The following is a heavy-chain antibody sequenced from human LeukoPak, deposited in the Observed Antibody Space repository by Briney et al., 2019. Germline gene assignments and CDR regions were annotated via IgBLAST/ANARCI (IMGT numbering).Heavy chain of an antibody. J-gene: IGHJ6*03. CDR1: GFTFSTYA. CDR3: AKDGGEYYDILTGYYPRLYYMDV. V-gene: IGHV3-23*01. Sequence: GGSLRLSCAASGFTFSTYAMSWVRQAPGKGLEWVSAISGSGGSTYYADSVKGRFTISRDNSKNTLYLQMNSLRAEDTAVYYCAKDGGEYYDILTGYYPRLYYMDVWGKGTTVTISS. D-gene: IGHD3-9*01. CDR2: ISGSGGST.